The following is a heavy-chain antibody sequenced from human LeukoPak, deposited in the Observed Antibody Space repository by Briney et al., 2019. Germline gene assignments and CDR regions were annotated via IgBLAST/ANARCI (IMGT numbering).Heavy chain of an antibody. CDR3: ARVLNYGPSYYFDY. V-gene: IGHV4-59*01. Sequence: SETLSLTCTVSGGSISSYYWSWIRQPPGKGLEWIGYIYYSGSTNYNPSLKSRVTISVDTSRNQFSLKLSSVTAADTAVYYCARVLNYGPSYYFDYWGQGTLVTVSS. J-gene: IGHJ4*02. D-gene: IGHD4-17*01. CDR1: GGSISSYY. CDR2: IYYSGST.